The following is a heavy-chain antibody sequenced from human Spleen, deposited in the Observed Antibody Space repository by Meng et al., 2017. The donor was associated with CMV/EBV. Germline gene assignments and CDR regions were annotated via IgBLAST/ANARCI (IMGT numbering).Heavy chain of an antibody. D-gene: IGHD2-2*01. J-gene: IGHJ6*02. CDR3: ARVALGYCSSTSCRYYYYGMDV. V-gene: IGHV3-30-3*01. CDR1: GFTFSSYA. CDR2: ISYDGSNK. Sequence: GESLKISCTASGFTFSSYAMHWVRQAPGKGLEWVAVISYDGSNKYYADSVKGRFTISRDNPKNTLYLQMNSLRAEDTAVYYCARVALGYCSSTSCRYYYYGMDVWGQGTTVTVSS.